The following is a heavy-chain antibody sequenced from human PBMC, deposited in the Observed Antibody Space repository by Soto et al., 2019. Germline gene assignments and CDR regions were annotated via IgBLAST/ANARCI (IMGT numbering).Heavy chain of an antibody. CDR1: GASISYGGFS. J-gene: IGHJ4*02. Sequence: PSETLSLTCTVSGASISYGGFSWSWIRQSPWKGLEWIGYISHLENTYLHPSFKSRLTMSIDRTRNQFSLKLSSVTAADMAVYYCARGGGYDSFDYWGQGXLVTVYS. CDR2: ISHLENT. V-gene: IGHV4-30-2*06. CDR3: ARGGGYDSFDY. D-gene: IGHD5-12*01.